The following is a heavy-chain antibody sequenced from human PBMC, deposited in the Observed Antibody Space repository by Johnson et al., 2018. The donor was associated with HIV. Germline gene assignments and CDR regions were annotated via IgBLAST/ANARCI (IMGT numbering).Heavy chain of an antibody. CDR2: IKSKTDGGTT. V-gene: IGHV3-15*01. D-gene: IGHD3-10*01. CDR1: GFTFSSYW. J-gene: IGHJ3*02. CDR3: TTALEVRGADAFDI. Sequence: EVQLVESGGGLVQPGGSLRLSCAASGFTFSSYWMHWVRQAPGKGLEWVGRIKSKTDGGTTDYAAPVKGRFTISRDDSKNTLYLQMNSLKTEDIAVYYCTTALEVRGADAFDIWGQGTMVTVSS.